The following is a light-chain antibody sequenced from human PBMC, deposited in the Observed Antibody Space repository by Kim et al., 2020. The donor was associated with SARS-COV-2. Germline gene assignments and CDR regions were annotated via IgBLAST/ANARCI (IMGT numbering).Light chain of an antibody. CDR1: QSISSRY. V-gene: IGKV3-20*01. Sequence: PGERATLSCRTSQSISSRYLGWDQQKPGQPPRLLIYDASSRATGIPDRFSGSGSGTDFTLTITRLEPEDFAVYYCQQYGSSLPWTFGQGTKVDIK. CDR3: QQYGSSLPWT. J-gene: IGKJ1*01. CDR2: DAS.